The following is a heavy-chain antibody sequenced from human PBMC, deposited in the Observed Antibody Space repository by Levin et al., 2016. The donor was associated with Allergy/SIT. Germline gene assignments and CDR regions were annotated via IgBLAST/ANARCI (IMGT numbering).Heavy chain of an antibody. V-gene: IGHV4-61*02. D-gene: IGHD1-26*01. CDR3: ARDLGGSYPFDY. CDR2: IYTSGST. Sequence: SETLSLTCTVSGGSISSGSYYWSWIRQPAGKGLEWIGRIYTSGSTNYNPSLKSRVTISVDTSKNQFSLKLSSVTAADTAVYYCARDLGGSYPFDYWGQGTLVTVSS. CDR1: GGSISSGSYY. J-gene: IGHJ4*02.